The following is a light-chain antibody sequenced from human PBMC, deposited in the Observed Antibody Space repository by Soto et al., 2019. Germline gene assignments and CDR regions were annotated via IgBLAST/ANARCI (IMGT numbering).Light chain of an antibody. V-gene: IGKV2-28*01. CDR1: QSLLHGNGYNY. CDR2: LGS. J-gene: IGKJ3*01. Sequence: DLVLTQSPPSLPVTPGEPASISCRSSQSLLHGNGYNYLEWYLQRPGQSPQLLIYLGSTRASGVPDRFSGSGSGTDFTLKSSRVEAEDVGLYYCMQGLQMPFTFGPGTKVDIK. CDR3: MQGLQMPFT.